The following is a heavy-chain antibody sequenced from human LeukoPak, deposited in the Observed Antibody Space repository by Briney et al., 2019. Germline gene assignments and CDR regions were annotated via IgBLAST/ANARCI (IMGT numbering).Heavy chain of an antibody. V-gene: IGHV4-38-2*01. CDR1: GYSISSGYY. J-gene: IGHJ4*02. Sequence: PSETLSLTCAVSGYSISSGYYWGWIRQPPGKGLEWIGSIYHSGSTYYNPSLKSRVTISVDTSKNQFSLKLSSVTAAATAVYYCARVVSAYSSSQGYYFDYWGQGTLVTVSS. CDR3: ARVVSAYSSSQGYYFDY. CDR2: IYHSGST. D-gene: IGHD6-13*01.